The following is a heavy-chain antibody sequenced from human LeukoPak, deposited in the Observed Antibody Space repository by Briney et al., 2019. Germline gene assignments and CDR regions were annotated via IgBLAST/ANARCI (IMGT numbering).Heavy chain of an antibody. V-gene: IGHV1-8*01. CDR3: ARGAALWFGELLFYYYYYGMDV. CDR1: GYTFTSYD. J-gene: IGHJ6*02. D-gene: IGHD3-10*01. Sequence: GASVNVSYKPSGYTFTSYDIKWLRPATGQGLAWMGWMNPNSCNTGYAQKFQGRVTMTRNTSISTAYMELSSLRSEDTAVYYCARGAALWFGELLFYYYYYGMDVWGQGTTVTVSS. CDR2: MNPNSCNT.